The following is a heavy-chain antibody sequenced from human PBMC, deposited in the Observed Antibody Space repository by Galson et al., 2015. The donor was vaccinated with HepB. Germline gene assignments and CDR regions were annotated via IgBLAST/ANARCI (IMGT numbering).Heavy chain of an antibody. CDR2: VRANADGGAS. Sequence: SLRLSCAASGFTFSGSDIHWVRQAPGKGLEWVGRVRANADGGASDYAPHVKGRFTISRDDSENRLYLQMGSLRTEDSAVYYCATEMKEVVFIRYFDDWGQGAPVTVSS. CDR1: GFTFSGSD. J-gene: IGHJ4*02. CDR3: ATEMKEVVFIRYFDD. D-gene: IGHD3-22*01. V-gene: IGHV3-15*01.